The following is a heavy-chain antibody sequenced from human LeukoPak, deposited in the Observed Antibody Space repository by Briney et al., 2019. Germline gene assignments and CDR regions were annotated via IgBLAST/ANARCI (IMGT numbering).Heavy chain of an antibody. J-gene: IGHJ4*02. Sequence: GASVTVSCKASGYTFTSYDINWVRQAPGQGLEWLGWMNPNSGNTVYAQKFQGRVTMTRDTSISTAYMELNSLRSEDTAVYYCARDLYCSGGSCHSPAGRTYDYWGQGTLVTVSS. CDR1: GYTFTSYD. CDR3: ARDLYCSGGSCHSPAGRTYDY. V-gene: IGHV1-8*01. D-gene: IGHD2-15*01. CDR2: MNPNSGNT.